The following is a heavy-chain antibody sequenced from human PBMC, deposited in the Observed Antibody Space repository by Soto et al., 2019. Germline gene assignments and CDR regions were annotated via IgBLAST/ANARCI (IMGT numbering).Heavy chain of an antibody. Sequence: QVQLQESGPGLVKPSGTLSLTCAVSGGSISSSNWWSWVRQPPGKGLEWIGEIYHSGSTNYNPSLKSRVTISVDKSKNQFSLKLSSVTAADTAVYYCARVFFGYGSGSYYNWFDPWGQGTLVTVSS. CDR1: GGSISSSNW. CDR3: ARVFFGYGSGSYYNWFDP. J-gene: IGHJ5*02. D-gene: IGHD3-10*01. CDR2: IYHSGST. V-gene: IGHV4-4*02.